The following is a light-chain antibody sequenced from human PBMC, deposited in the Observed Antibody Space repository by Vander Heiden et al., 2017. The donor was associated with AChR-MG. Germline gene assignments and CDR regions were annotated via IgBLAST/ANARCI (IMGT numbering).Light chain of an antibody. CDR3: MQALQTPLLT. V-gene: IGKV2-28*01. J-gene: IGKJ4*01. CDR1: QSLLHSNGYNY. CDR2: LGS. Sequence: DIVMTQSPLSLPVTPREPASISCRSSQSLLHSNGYNYLDWYLQKPGQSPQLLSYLGSNRASGVPDRFSGSGSGTDFTLKISRVEAEDVGVYYCMQALQTPLLTFGGGTKVEIK.